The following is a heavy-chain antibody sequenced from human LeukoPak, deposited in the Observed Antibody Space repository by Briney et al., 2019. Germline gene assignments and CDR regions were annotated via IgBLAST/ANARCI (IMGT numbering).Heavy chain of an antibody. CDR1: GLMFDTYA. Sequence: GGSLRLFCAASGLMFDTYAMMWVRQAPGKGLEWVSYIRQSGDAKYYEDSVKGRVTISRDNARNSLYLQMNSLRAEETTIYYCTTLDLVVVPAPSHYFDYWGQGILIIVSA. CDR2: IRQSGDAK. D-gene: IGHD2-2*03. CDR3: TTLDLVVVPAPSHYFDY. J-gene: IGHJ4*02. V-gene: IGHV3-48*03.